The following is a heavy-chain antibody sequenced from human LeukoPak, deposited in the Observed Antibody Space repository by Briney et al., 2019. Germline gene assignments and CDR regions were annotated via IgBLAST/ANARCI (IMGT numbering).Heavy chain of an antibody. D-gene: IGHD3-10*01. CDR3: AKDPYGSGSYYISLQYYFDY. V-gene: IGHV3-30*18. CDR2: ISYDGSNK. CDR1: GFTFSSYG. Sequence: GGSLRLSCAASGFTFSSYGMHWGRQAPGKGLEWVAVISYDGSNKYYADSVKGRFTISRDNSKNTLYLQMNSLRAEDTAVYYCAKDPYGSGSYYISLQYYFDYWGQGTLVTVSS. J-gene: IGHJ4*02.